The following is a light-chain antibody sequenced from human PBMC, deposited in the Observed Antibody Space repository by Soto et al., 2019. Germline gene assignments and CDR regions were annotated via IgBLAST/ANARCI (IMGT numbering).Light chain of an antibody. CDR2: GAS. CDR1: QSIGSSY. CDR3: QQYGSSPIT. J-gene: IGKJ5*01. V-gene: IGKV3-20*01. Sequence: EIVLTQSPVTLSLSPGERATLSCRASQSIGSSYLAWYQQKPGQAPRLLIYGASSRASGIPDRFSGGGSGTDFSLTISRLDPEDFAVYYRQQYGSSPITLGQGTRLEIK.